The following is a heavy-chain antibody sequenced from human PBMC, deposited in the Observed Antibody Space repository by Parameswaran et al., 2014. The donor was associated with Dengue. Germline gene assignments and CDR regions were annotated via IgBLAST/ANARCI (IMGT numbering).Heavy chain of an antibody. Sequence: GGSLRLSCAASGFTFSDYYMSWIRQAPGKGLEWVSYISSSGSTIYYADSVKGRFTISRDNAKNSLYLQMNSLRAEDTAVYYCARDPESLYNWFDPWGQGTLVTVSS. V-gene: IGHV3-11*01. CDR2: ISSSGSTI. J-gene: IGHJ5*02. CDR3: ARDPESLYNWFDP. D-gene: IGHD3-16*01. CDR1: GFTFSDYY.